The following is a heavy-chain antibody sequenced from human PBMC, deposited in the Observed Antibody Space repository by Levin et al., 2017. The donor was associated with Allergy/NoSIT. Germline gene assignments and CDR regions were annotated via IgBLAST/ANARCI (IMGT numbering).Heavy chain of an antibody. CDR1: GFPFNSNA. Sequence: GGSLRLSCAASGFPFNSNAMHWVRQAPGKGLEWVAVISYDGSNKYYGDSVKGRFTISRDNSKNTLYLQMNSLRPEDTAVYYCARNAEVGGTGVNWFDPWGQGTLVTVSS. CDR3: ARNAEVGGTGVNWFDP. D-gene: IGHD1-26*01. CDR2: ISYDGSNK. J-gene: IGHJ5*02. V-gene: IGHV3-30*04.